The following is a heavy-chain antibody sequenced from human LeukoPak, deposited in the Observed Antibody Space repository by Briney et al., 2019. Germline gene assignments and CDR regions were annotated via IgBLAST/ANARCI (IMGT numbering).Heavy chain of an antibody. D-gene: IGHD6-13*01. CDR2: IDPGYSDT. Sequence: GESLKISCKGSGYSFTSYWIGWVRQMPGKRLEWMGSIDPGYSDTRYSPSFQVQVTISADKSLSPAYLQWSSLKASDPAMYYCARGGQQLPHFDYWGQGPLVPVSS. J-gene: IGHJ4*02. V-gene: IGHV5-51*01. CDR1: GYSFTSYW. CDR3: ARGGQQLPHFDY.